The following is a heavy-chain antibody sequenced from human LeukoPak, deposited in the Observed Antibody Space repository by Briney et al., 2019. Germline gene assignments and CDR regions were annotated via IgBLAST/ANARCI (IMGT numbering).Heavy chain of an antibody. V-gene: IGHV4-59*01. Sequence: SETLSLTCTVSGGSLSSYYWSWIRQPPGKGLEWIGYIYYSGSTSSNPSLKSRVTISVDTSKNQFSLKLSSVTAADTALYYCARDLRGSSCYDYWGQGTLVTVSS. D-gene: IGHD2-2*01. CDR1: GGSLSSYY. CDR2: IYYSGST. J-gene: IGHJ4*02. CDR3: ARDLRGSSCYDY.